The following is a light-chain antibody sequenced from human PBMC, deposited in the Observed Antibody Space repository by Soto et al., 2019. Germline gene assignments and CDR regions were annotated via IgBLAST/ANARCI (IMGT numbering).Light chain of an antibody. CDR2: GAS. CDR1: QSVSSN. Sequence: IVMTQSPATLSVSPGERATLSCRASQSVSSNLAWYQQKPVQAPRLLIYGASTRATGIPARFSGSGYGTEFTLTISSLQSKDFAVYYCQQDNNWPLTFGKGTKVEIK. V-gene: IGKV3-15*01. CDR3: QQDNNWPLT. J-gene: IGKJ1*01.